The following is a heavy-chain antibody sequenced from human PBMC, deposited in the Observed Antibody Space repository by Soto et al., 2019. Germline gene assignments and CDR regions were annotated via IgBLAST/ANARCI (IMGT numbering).Heavy chain of an antibody. V-gene: IGHV3-21*01. CDR2: ISGSSSNM. J-gene: IGHJ5*02. CDR1: GFTFSSYS. D-gene: IGHD3-3*01. Sequence: PGGSLRLSCAASGFTFSSYSMNWVRQTPGKGLEWVSSISGSSSNMYYADSVKGRFTISRDNAKNSLYLQMNSLRAEDTAVYYFAKDPNYDFWSGYSGSGWFDPWGQGTLVTVSS. CDR3: AKDPNYDFWSGYSGSGWFDP.